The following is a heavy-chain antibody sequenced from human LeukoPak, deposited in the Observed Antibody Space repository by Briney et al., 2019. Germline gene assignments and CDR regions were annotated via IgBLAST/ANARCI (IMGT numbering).Heavy chain of an antibody. Sequence: PGGSLRLSCAASGFTFSSYSMNWVRQAPGKGLEWVSSISSSSSYIYYADSVKGRFTISRDNAKNSLYLQMNSLRAEDTAVYYCARDYSPHAAFDIWGQGTMVTVSS. CDR3: ARDYSPHAAFDI. J-gene: IGHJ3*02. CDR1: GFTFSSYS. CDR2: ISSSSSYI. V-gene: IGHV3-21*01. D-gene: IGHD1-14*01.